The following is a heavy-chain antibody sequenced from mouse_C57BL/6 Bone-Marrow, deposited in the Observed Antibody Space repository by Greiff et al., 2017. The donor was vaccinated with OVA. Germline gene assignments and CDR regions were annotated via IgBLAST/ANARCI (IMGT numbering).Heavy chain of an antibody. Sequence: EVLLVESGGGLVQPGGSMKLSCVASGFTFSNYWMNWVRPSPEKGLEWVAQIRLKSDNYATHYAESVKGRFTISRDDSKSSVYLQMSNLRAEDTGIYYCTVTTVVAPFAYWGQGTLVTVSA. V-gene: IGHV6-3*01. CDR1: GFTFSNYW. J-gene: IGHJ3*01. CDR3: TVTTVVAPFAY. CDR2: IRLKSDNYAT. D-gene: IGHD1-1*01.